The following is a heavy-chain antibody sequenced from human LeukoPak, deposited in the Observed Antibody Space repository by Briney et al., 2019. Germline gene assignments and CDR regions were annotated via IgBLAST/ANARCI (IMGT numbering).Heavy chain of an antibody. D-gene: IGHD3-16*01. V-gene: IGHV4-59*01. Sequence: PSETLSLTCSVSGGSISSYYWSWIRQPPGKGLEWIGYIYYSGSTNYNPSLKGRVTISVDTSKNQFSLKLSSVTAADTAVYYCARTTSGGLDIWGQGTMVTVSS. CDR2: IYYSGST. J-gene: IGHJ3*02. CDR1: GGSISSYY. CDR3: ARTTSGGLDI.